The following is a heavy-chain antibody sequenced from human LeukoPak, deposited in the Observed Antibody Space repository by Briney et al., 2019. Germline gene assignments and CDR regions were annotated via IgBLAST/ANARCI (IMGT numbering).Heavy chain of an antibody. CDR2: IYHSGST. J-gene: IGHJ3*02. V-gene: IGHV4-4*02. CDR3: ARALYYYGSGSYSPDAFDI. CDR1: GGSISSSNW. Sequence: SGTLSLTCAVSGGSISSSNWWSWVRQPPGKGLEWIGEIYHSGSTNYNPPLKSRVTISVDKSKNQFSLKLSSVTAADTAVYYCARALYYYGSGSYSPDAFDIWGQGTMVTVSS. D-gene: IGHD3-10*01.